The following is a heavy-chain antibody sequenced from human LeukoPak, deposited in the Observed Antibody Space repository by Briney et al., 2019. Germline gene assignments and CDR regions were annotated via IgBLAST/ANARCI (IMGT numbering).Heavy chain of an antibody. CDR2: ISSSSTYI. D-gene: IGHD5-12*01. CDR1: GFSFSSYS. J-gene: IGHJ4*02. CDR3: ARVDIVATHFDY. V-gene: IGHV3-21*01. Sequence: GGSLRLSCAASGFSFSSYSMNWVRQAPGKGLEWVSFISSSSTYIYYADSVKGRLTISRDNANNSLYLQMNSLRVEDTAVYYCARVDIVATHFDYWGQGTLVTVSS.